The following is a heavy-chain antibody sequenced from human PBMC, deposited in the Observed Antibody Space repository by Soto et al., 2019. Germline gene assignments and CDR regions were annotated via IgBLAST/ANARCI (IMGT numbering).Heavy chain of an antibody. Sequence: QVQLVQSGAEVKKPGASVKVSCKASGYTFTGYYMHWVRQAPGQGLEWMGWINPNSGGTKYAQKFQGWVTMTRDTSISTVYMELGRLRSDDTAVYYCARDWVVGTTKRYYFYGMDVWGQGTTVTVSS. CDR3: ARDWVVGTTKRYYFYGMDV. D-gene: IGHD1-26*01. J-gene: IGHJ6*02. V-gene: IGHV1-2*04. CDR2: INPNSGGT. CDR1: GYTFTGYY.